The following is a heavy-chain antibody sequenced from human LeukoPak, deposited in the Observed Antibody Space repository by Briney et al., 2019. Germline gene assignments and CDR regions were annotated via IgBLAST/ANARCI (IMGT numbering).Heavy chain of an antibody. V-gene: IGHV4-34*01. CDR2: INHSGST. D-gene: IGHD4-17*01. CDR3: ARAGSWNDYGDYRGEYYYMDV. J-gene: IGHJ6*03. CDR1: GGSFSGYY. Sequence: PSETLSLTCAVYGGSFSGYYWSWIRQPPGKGLEWIGEINHSGSTNYNPSLKSRVTISVDTSKNQFSLKLSSVTAADTAVYYCARAGSWNDYGDYRGEYYYMDVWGKGTTVTVSS.